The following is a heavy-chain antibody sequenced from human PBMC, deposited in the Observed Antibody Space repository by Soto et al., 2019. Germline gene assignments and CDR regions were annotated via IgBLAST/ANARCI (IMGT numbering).Heavy chain of an antibody. CDR1: GFTFSSYR. D-gene: IGHD6-13*01. J-gene: IGHJ5*02. Sequence: EVQLVESGGGLVQPGGSLRLSCAAFGFTFSSYRMSWVRQAPGKGLEWVSYISSGSSTISYTDSVKGRFTISRDNARNSLYLQMNGLRDEDTAVYYCARADGSTWNSFDPWGQGTLVTVSS. CDR3: ARADGSTWNSFDP. V-gene: IGHV3-48*02. CDR2: ISSGSSTI.